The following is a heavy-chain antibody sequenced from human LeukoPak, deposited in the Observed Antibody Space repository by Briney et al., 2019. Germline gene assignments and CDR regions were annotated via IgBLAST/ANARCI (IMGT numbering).Heavy chain of an antibody. CDR1: GFTFSSYS. CDR2: ISSSSSYI. J-gene: IGHJ6*03. V-gene: IGHV3-21*01. Sequence: GGSLRLSCAASGFTFSSYSMNWVRQAPGKGLEWVSSISSSSSYIYYADSVKGRFTISRDNAKNSLYLQMNSLRAEDTAVYYCARDYYLSRDNTAMVPYYYYYMDVWGKGTTVTISS. CDR3: ARDYYLSRDNTAMVPYYYYYMDV. D-gene: IGHD5-18*01.